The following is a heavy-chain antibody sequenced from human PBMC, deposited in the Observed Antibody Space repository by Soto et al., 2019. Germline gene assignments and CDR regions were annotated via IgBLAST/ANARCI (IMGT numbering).Heavy chain of an antibody. CDR3: AKAGNGGRINWFDP. D-gene: IGHD2-8*01. CDR2: ISNDGGRR. V-gene: IGHV3-30*18. CDR1: GFIFSDYG. Sequence: QVQVVQSGGGVVQPGRSLRLSCAASGFIFSDYGIHWLRQAPGKGLEWVAVISNDGGRRFYGDSVRGRFTLATDNSKNTVYLQMNSLRAEDTAVYYCAKAGNGGRINWFDPWGQGTLVTVSS. J-gene: IGHJ5*02.